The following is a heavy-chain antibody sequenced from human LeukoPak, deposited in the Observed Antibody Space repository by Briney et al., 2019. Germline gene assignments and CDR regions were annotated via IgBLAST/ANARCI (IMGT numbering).Heavy chain of an antibody. CDR1: GGSISGHY. V-gene: IGHV4-59*11. CDR3: ALTTTMTRAFDY. J-gene: IGHJ4*02. D-gene: IGHD4-17*01. CDR2: IYYSGST. Sequence: SETLSLTCTVSGGSISGHYCHWIRQPPGKELEWIGYIYYSGSTKYNPSLRSRFAISINTSENQFSLKLTSVTAADTAVYYCALTTTMTRAFDYWGQGTLITVSS.